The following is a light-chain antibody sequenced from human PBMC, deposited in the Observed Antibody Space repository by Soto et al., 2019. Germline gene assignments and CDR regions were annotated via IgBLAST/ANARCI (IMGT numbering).Light chain of an antibody. CDR1: QSISSY. CDR2: AAS. Sequence: DIQMTHSPSSLSASVGDRVTITCRASQSISSYLNWYQQKPGKAPKLLIYAASSLQSGVPSRFSGSGSGTDFTLTITSLQPEDFATYYCQQYETFSGTFGPGTKVDFK. J-gene: IGKJ1*01. V-gene: IGKV1-39*01. CDR3: QQYETFSGT.